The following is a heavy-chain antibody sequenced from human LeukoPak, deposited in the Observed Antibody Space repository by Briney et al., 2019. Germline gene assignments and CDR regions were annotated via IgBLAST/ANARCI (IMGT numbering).Heavy chain of an antibody. D-gene: IGHD4-11*01. Sequence: ASVKVSCKASGYTFTGYYMHWVRQAPGQGLEWMGWINPNSGGTNYAQKFQGRVTMTRDTSISTAYMELSRLRSDDTAVCYCATPLPTVTASMDYYGMDVWGQGTTVTVSS. CDR2: INPNSGGT. CDR3: ATPLPTVTASMDYYGMDV. CDR1: GYTFTGYY. V-gene: IGHV1-2*02. J-gene: IGHJ6*02.